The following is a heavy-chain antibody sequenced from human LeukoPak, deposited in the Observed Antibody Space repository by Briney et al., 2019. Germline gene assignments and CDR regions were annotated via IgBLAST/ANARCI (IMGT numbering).Heavy chain of an antibody. J-gene: IGHJ6*03. D-gene: IGHD6-19*01. V-gene: IGHV3-23*01. Sequence: GGSLRLSCAASGFTFSSYAMSWVRQAPGKGLEWVSAISGSGGSTYYADSVKGRFTISRDNSKNTLYLQMNSLRAEDTALYHCARVAGPYYYYYMDVWGKGTTVTISS. CDR2: ISGSGGST. CDR1: GFTFSSYA. CDR3: ARVAGPYYYYYMDV.